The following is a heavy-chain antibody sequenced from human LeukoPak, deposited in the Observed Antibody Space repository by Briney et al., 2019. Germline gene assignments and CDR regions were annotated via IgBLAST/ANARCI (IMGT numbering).Heavy chain of an antibody. CDR1: GFTFNSFS. V-gene: IGHV3-21*01. CDR3: ARDTHSRYGGNENDY. D-gene: IGHD4-23*01. CDR2: ISSSSSYI. J-gene: IGHJ4*02. Sequence: GGSLRLSCAASGFTFNSFSMNWVRQAPGKGLEWVSSISSSSSYIYYADSVKGRFTISRDNAKNSLYLQMNSLRAEDTAVYYCARDTHSRYGGNENDYWGQGTLVTVSS.